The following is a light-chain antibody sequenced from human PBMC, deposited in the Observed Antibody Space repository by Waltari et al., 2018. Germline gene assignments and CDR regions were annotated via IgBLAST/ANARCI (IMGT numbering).Light chain of an antibody. CDR3: QQCLTYPQA. Sequence: AIQLTQSPSSLSASIGDSVTISCRASQGIRSGLAWYQQKPGKPPKLLIYDASTLDSGVPSRFSGSGSGTDFTLTISSLQPEDFATYYCQQCLTYPQAFGQGTRLEIK. J-gene: IGKJ5*01. CDR2: DAS. CDR1: QGIRSG. V-gene: IGKV1-13*02.